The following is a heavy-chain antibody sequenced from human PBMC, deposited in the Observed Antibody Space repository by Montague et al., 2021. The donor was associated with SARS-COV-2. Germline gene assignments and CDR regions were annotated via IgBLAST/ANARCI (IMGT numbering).Heavy chain of an antibody. CDR1: GFTFNGYA. J-gene: IGHJ6*03. CDR2: IKNSGTET. Sequence: SLSLSCAASGFTFNGYAMTWVRQTPGRGLEWVSTIKNSGTETHYADTVKGRCTISRDNSERSVFLQMDSVSAEDTAVYYCAKHLGSNWYALGYMDVWGKGTTVTVAS. V-gene: IGHV3-23*05. CDR3: AKHLGSNWYALGYMDV. D-gene: IGHD6-13*01.